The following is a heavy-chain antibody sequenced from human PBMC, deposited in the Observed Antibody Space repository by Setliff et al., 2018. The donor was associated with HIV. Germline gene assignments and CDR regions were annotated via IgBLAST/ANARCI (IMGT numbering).Heavy chain of an antibody. D-gene: IGHD5-18*01. J-gene: IGHJ4*02. CDR2: INPNSGDT. Sequence: ASVKVSCKASGYTFTRHYLHWVRLAPGQGLEWMGWINPNSGDTNYAQKFQGRVTMTRDTSPSTAYMELSSLRSEDTAVYYCARGDTPMVIWGDYFDDWGQGTLGTVS. V-gene: IGHV1-2*02. CDR3: ARGDTPMVIWGDYFDD. CDR1: GYTFTRHY.